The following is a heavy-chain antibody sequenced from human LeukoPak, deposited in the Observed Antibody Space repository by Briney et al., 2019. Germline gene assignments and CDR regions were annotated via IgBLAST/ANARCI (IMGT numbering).Heavy chain of an antibody. CDR2: IYYSGST. Sequence: SETLSLTCSVFGGSISSYYWSWIRQPPGKGLEWIGYIYYSGSTNYNPSLKSRVNISVDTSKNQFSLKLSSVTAADTAVYYCARDPDDAFDIWGQGTMVTVSS. CDR1: GGSISSYY. D-gene: IGHD1-14*01. CDR3: ARDPDDAFDI. V-gene: IGHV4-59*01. J-gene: IGHJ3*02.